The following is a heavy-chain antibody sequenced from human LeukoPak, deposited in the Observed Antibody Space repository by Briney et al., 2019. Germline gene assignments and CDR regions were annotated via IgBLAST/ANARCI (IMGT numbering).Heavy chain of an antibody. CDR3: AGRDQTTGWSFDY. V-gene: IGHV4-4*07. CDR1: GGSISSYY. J-gene: IGHJ4*02. CDR2: IHTSAST. Sequence: SGTLSLTCIVSGGSISSYYWSWIRQPAGKGLEWIGQIHTSASTNYNPSLKSRVAMSVDTSKNQFSLELSSVTAADTAVYYCAGRDQTTGWSFDYWGQGALATVSS. D-gene: IGHD6-19*01.